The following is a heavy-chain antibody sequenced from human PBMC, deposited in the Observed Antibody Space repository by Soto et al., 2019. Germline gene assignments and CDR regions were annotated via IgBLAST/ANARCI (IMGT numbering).Heavy chain of an antibody. D-gene: IGHD2-2*02. Sequence: KPGGSLRLSCAASGFIFSDYGMSWIRQAPGKGLEWVSNIGSRSSHTNYADSVKGRFTISRDNAKNSLYLEMNSLRAEDTAVYYCVRGILTRRVPAAITASDGMDVWGQGTTVTVSS. J-gene: IGHJ6*02. CDR3: VRGILTRRVPAAITASDGMDV. V-gene: IGHV3-11*06. CDR2: IGSRSSHT. CDR1: GFIFSDYG.